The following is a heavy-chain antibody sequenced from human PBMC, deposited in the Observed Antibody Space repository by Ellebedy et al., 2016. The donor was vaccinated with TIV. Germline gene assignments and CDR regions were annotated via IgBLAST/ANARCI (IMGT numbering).Heavy chain of an antibody. CDR2: IFPSDSET. V-gene: IGHV5-51*01. D-gene: IGHD5-12*01. Sequence: GESLKISCQGSGYIFTGSWIGRVRQVPGKGLEWMGMIFPSDSETIYSPSFKGQVKMSADKSITTAYRQWGSLKASDSGIYFCARQASGFDFDYWGQGTLVTVSS. J-gene: IGHJ4*02. CDR3: ARQASGFDFDY. CDR1: GYIFTGSW.